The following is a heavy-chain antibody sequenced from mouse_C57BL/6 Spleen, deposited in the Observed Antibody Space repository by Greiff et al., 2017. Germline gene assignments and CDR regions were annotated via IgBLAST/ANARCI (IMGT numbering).Heavy chain of an antibody. J-gene: IGHJ4*01. CDR1: GYTFTDYY. CDR2: IYPGSGNT. CDR3: ARGGSCAMDY. V-gene: IGHV1-76*01. Sequence: VQLQQSGAELVRPGASVKLSCKASGYTFTDYYINWVKQRPGQGLEWIARIYPGSGNTYYNEKFKGKATLTAEKSSSTAYMTLSSLTSEDSAVYFCARGGSCAMDYWGQGTSVTVSS.